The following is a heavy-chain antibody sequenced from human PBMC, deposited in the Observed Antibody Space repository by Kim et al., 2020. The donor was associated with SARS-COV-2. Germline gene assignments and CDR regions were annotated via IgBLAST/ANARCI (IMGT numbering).Heavy chain of an antibody. V-gene: IGHV1-3*01. CDR1: GYTFTSYA. J-gene: IGHJ6*02. CDR3: ARQISSRLLYGVVRYYYYGMDV. CDR2: INAGNGNT. D-gene: IGHD3-10*01. Sequence: ASVKVSCKASGYTFTSYAMHWVRQAPGQRLEWMGWINAGNGNTKYSQKFQGRVTITRDTSASTAYMELSSLRSEDTAVYYCARQISSRLLYGVVRYYYYGMDVWGQGTTVTVSS.